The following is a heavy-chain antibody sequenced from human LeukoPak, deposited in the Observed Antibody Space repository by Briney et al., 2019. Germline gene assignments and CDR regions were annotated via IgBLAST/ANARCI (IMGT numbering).Heavy chain of an antibody. V-gene: IGHV4-34*01. Sequence: SETLSLTCAVYGGSFSGYYWSWIRQPPGKGLEWIGEINHSGSTNYNPSLKSRVTISVDTSKNQFSLKLSSVTAADTAVYYCARVGYSYGHAFDYWGQGTLVTVSS. D-gene: IGHD5-18*01. J-gene: IGHJ4*02. CDR2: INHSGST. CDR3: ARVGYSYGHAFDY. CDR1: GGSFSGYY.